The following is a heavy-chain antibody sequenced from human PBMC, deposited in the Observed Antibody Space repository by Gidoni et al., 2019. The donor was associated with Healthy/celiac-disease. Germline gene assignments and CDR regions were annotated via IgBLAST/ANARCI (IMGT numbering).Heavy chain of an antibody. CDR3: AKSPTTYCSSTSCYIGGYFDL. J-gene: IGHJ2*01. CDR2: ISYDGSNK. D-gene: IGHD2-2*02. Sequence: GLEWVAVISYDGSNKYYADSVKGRFTISRDNSKNTLYLQMNSLRAEDPAVYYCAKSPTTYCSSTSCYIGGYFDLWGRGTLVTVSS. V-gene: IGHV3-30*18.